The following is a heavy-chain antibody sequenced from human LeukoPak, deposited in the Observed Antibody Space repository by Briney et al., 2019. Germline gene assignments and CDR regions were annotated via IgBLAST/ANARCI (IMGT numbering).Heavy chain of an antibody. D-gene: IGHD3-9*01. CDR1: GFTFSLCW. V-gene: IGHV3-7*01. CDR2: IKEDGSEK. J-gene: IGHJ4*02. Sequence: GGSLRLSCAGSGFTFSLCWMSWVRQAPGKGPEWVANIKEDGSEKYYVESVKGRFTISRDSAKNSVYLQMNSLRVEDTAVYYCARDFEDSWGQGTLVTVSS. CDR3: ARDFEDS.